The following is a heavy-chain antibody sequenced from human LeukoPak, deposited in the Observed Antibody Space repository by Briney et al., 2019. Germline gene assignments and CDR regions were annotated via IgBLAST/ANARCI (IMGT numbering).Heavy chain of an antibody. CDR3: ARDRAVPAAIGGIYNWFGP. J-gene: IGHJ5*02. Sequence: GASVKVTCKASGYTFNSYYMHWVRQAPGQGLEWMGIINPSGGSTSYAQKFQGRVTMTRDTSTSTVYMELSSLRSEDTAVYYCARDRAVPAAIGGIYNWFGPWGQGTLVTVSS. CDR1: GYTFNSYY. CDR2: INPSGGST. D-gene: IGHD2-2*01. V-gene: IGHV1-46*02.